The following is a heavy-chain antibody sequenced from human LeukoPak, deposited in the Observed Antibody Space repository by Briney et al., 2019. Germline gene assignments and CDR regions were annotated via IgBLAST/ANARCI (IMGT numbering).Heavy chain of an antibody. J-gene: IGHJ2*01. V-gene: IGHV3-23*01. CDR3: AKDHYDYVWGSYRHWYFDL. CDR2: ISGSGGST. Sequence: GGSLRLSCAASGFTFSSYAMSWVRQAPGKGLEWVSAISGSGGSTYYADSVKGRFTISRDNSKNTLYLQMNSLRAEDTAVYYCAKDHYDYVWGSYRHWYFDLWGRGTLVTVSS. D-gene: IGHD3-16*02. CDR1: GFTFSSYA.